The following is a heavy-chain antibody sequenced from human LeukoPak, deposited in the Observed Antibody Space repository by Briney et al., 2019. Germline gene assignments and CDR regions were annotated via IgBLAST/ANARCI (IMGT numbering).Heavy chain of an antibody. J-gene: IGHJ4*02. CDR2: IYTSGST. CDR3: ARGGSGSYWVDY. Sequence: SETLSLTCTDSGGSISSYYWSWIRQPAGKGLEWIGRIYTSGSTNFNPSLKSRVTMSVDTSKNQFSLELRSVTAADTAVYYCARGGSGSYWVDYWGQGTLVTVSS. CDR1: GGSISSYY. V-gene: IGHV4-4*07. D-gene: IGHD1-26*01.